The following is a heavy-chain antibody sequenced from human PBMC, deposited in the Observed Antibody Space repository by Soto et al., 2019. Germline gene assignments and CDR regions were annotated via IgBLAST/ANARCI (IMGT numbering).Heavy chain of an antibody. CDR3: ASLVAVDATPINDDLDI. CDR1: GGCISSSNW. D-gene: IGHD2-15*01. CDR2: IYHSGST. Sequence: SETLSLTWAVCGGCISSSNWWRGVRHPPGKGLEWIGEIYHSGSTNYNPSLKSRVTISVDKSKNQFSLKLSSGTAADTAVYYCASLVAVDATPINDDLDICRPGTMVAVS. V-gene: IGHV4-4*02. J-gene: IGHJ3*02.